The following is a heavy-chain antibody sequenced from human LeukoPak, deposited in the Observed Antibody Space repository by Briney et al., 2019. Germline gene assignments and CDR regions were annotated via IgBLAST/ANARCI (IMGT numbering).Heavy chain of an antibody. V-gene: IGHV4-30-4*01. D-gene: IGHD3-22*01. CDR3: ARDYYDSSGFYPYDAFDI. Sequence: SETLSLTCTVSGGSISSGDYYWSWIRQPPGKGREWIGYIYYSGSTYYNPSLKSRVTISVDTSKNQFSLKLSSVTAADTAVYYCARDYYDSSGFYPYDAFDIWGQGTMVTVSS. J-gene: IGHJ3*02. CDR1: GGSISSGDYY. CDR2: IYYSGST.